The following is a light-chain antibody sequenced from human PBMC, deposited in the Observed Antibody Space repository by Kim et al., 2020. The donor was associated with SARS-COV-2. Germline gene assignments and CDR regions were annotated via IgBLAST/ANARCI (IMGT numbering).Light chain of an antibody. V-gene: IGKV3-15*01. Sequence: EIVMTKSPATLSVSPGERATLSCRASQSVSSNLAWYQQKPGQAPRLLIYGAFTRATGIPARFSGSGSGTEFTLTINSLQSEDFAVYYCQQYKNWPYTFGQGTKLEI. CDR1: QSVSSN. CDR3: QQYKNWPYT. J-gene: IGKJ2*01. CDR2: GAF.